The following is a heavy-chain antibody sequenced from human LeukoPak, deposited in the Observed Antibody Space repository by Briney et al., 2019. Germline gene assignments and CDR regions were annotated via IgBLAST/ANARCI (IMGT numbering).Heavy chain of an antibody. CDR1: GGSISSYY. J-gene: IGHJ3*02. V-gene: IGHV4-59*01. CDR2: IYYSGST. Sequence: SETLSLTCTVSGGSISSYYWSWIRQPPGKGLEWIGYIYYSGSTNYNPSLKSRVTISVDTSKNQFSLKLSSVTAADTAVYYCARVLVSSWCSRAFDIWGQGTMVTVSS. CDR3: ARVLVSSWCSRAFDI. D-gene: IGHD6-13*01.